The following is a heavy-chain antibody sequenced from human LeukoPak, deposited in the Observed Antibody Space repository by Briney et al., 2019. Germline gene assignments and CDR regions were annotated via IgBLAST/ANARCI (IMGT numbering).Heavy chain of an antibody. CDR3: ARESGRGYDPEDYYYMDV. J-gene: IGHJ6*03. CDR2: IIPIFGTA. CDR1: GGTFSSYA. V-gene: IGHV1-69*05. Sequence: SVKVSCKASGGTFSSYAISWVRQAPGQGLEWMGGIIPIFGTANYAQKFQGRVTITTDESTSTAYMELSSLRSEDTAVYYCARESGRGYDPEDYYYMDVWGKGTTVTVSS. D-gene: IGHD5-12*01.